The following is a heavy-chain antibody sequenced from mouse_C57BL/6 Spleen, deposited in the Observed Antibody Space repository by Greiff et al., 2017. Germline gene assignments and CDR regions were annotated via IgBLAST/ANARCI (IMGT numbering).Heavy chain of an antibody. Sequence: DVKLVESGGGLVKPGGSLKLSCAASGFTFSSYAMSWVRQTPEKRLEWVATISDGGSYTYYPDNVKGRFTISRDNAKNNLYLQMSHLKSEDTAMYYCARDWLYDYGYWGQGTLVTVSA. CDR2: ISDGGSYT. J-gene: IGHJ3*01. CDR3: ARDWLYDYGY. V-gene: IGHV5-4*01. CDR1: GFTFSSYA. D-gene: IGHD2-4*01.